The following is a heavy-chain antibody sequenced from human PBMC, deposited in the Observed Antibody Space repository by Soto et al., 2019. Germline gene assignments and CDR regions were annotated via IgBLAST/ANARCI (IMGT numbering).Heavy chain of an antibody. CDR3: ARVDAVACIYTSHGLDV. D-gene: IGHD3-16*01. CDR2: IVPIFGTT. Sequence: QVQLVQSGAEVTKPGSSVKVSCKASGGTFSNYAISWVRQAPGQGLEWMGGIVPIFGTTNYAQKFQGRVTLLAHASTSTPYFELRRLRAEDTAMYYCARVDAVACIYTSHGLDVWGQGTAVRVSS. J-gene: IGHJ6*02. V-gene: IGHV1-69*12. CDR1: GGTFSNYA.